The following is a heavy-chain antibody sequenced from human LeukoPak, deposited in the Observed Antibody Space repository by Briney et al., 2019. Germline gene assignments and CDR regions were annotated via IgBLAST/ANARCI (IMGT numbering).Heavy chain of an antibody. CDR3: ARDNSSSWYSTEYYYYYMDV. V-gene: IGHV1-2*02. D-gene: IGHD6-13*01. Sequence: ASVKVSCKASGYTFTGYYMHWWRRPPGQGLLWWVGSTPNSGGTNYAQKFQGRVTMTRDTSISTAYMELSRLRSDDTAVYYCARDNSSSWYSTEYYYYYMDVWGKGTTVTVSS. CDR1: GYTFTGYY. CDR2: STPNSGGT. J-gene: IGHJ6*03.